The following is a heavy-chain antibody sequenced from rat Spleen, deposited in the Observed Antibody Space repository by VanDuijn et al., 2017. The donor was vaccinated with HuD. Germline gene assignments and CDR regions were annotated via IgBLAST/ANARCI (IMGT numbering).Heavy chain of an antibody. V-gene: IGHV2-43*01. D-gene: IGHD4-3*01. Sequence: QVQLKESGPGLVQPSQTLSLTCTVSGFSLTNFHVTWVRQPPGKGLEWVGVIWAGGSIAYNSLLKSRLSISRDTSKSQVFLEMNSLQSEDTTTYYCAREDSGLDYWGQGVMVTVSS. CDR1: GFSLTNFH. CDR2: IWAGGSI. J-gene: IGHJ2*01. CDR3: AREDSGLDY.